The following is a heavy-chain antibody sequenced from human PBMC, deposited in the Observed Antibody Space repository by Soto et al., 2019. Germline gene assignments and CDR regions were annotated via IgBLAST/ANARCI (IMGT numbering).Heavy chain of an antibody. CDR1: GDPISSYY. CDR3: ARENIVVVVAATAFRAFDI. CDR2: IYYSGST. V-gene: IGHV4-59*01. Sequence: SETLSLTCTVSGDPISSYYWSWIRQPPGKGLEWIGYIYYSGSTNYNPSLKSRVTISVDTSKNQFSLKLSSVTAADTAVYYCARENIVVVVAATAFRAFDIWGQGTMVTVSS. J-gene: IGHJ3*02. D-gene: IGHD2-15*01.